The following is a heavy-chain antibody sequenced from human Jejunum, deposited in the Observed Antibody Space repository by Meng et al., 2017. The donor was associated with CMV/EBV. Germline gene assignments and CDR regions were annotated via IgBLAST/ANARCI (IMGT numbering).Heavy chain of an antibody. V-gene: IGHV4-4*02. Sequence: LPCTVSGDSLSTTSWWRWVRQSPGKGLEWIGEIFHRGYTNYNPSLESRATISVEKAKNQFSLNLTSVTAADTAIYYCARVPGHNWFDPWGKGILVTVSS. CDR1: GDSLSTTSW. CDR2: IFHRGYT. CDR3: ARVPGHNWFDP. J-gene: IGHJ5*02.